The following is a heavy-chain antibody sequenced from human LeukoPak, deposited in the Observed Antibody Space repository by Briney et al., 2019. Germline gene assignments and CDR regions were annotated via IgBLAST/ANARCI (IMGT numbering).Heavy chain of an antibody. Sequence: PGGSLRLSCAASGFTFSSYAMSWVRQALGKGLEAPGKGLEWVSTISASGHATYYPDSVRGRFTISRDNSKSTLHLQMDSLRAEDSALYYCAKWPEGATPKFHHWGQGTLVTVSS. CDR3: AKWPEGATPKFHH. CDR1: GFTFSSYA. D-gene: IGHD1-26*01. V-gene: IGHV3-23*01. CDR2: ISASGHAT. J-gene: IGHJ4*02.